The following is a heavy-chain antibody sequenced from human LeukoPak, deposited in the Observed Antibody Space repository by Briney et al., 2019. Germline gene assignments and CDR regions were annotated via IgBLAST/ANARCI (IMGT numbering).Heavy chain of an antibody. D-gene: IGHD3-3*01. CDR3: ARAGRAYYDFWSGYSTTGYGMDV. V-gene: IGHV4-59*01. CDR2: IYYSGST. J-gene: IGHJ6*02. Sequence: SETLSLTCTVSGCSISSYYWSWIRQPPGKGLEWIGYIYYSGSTNYNPSLKSRVTISVDTSKNQFSLKLSSVTATDTAVYYCARAGRAYYDFWSGYSTTGYGMDVWGQGTTVTVSS. CDR1: GCSISSYY.